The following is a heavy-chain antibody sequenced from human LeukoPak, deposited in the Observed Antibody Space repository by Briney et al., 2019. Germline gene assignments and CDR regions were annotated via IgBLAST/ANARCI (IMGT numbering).Heavy chain of an antibody. CDR2: ISYDGSNK. V-gene: IGHV3-30-3*01. D-gene: IGHD5-18*01. CDR3: ARDRREYSYGPFDY. J-gene: IGHJ4*02. Sequence: PGRSLRLSCAASGFTFSSYAMHWVRQAPGKGLEWVAVISYDGSNKYYADSVKGRFTISRDNSKNTLYLQMNSPRAEDTAVYYCARDRREYSYGPFDYWGQGTLVTVSS. CDR1: GFTFSSYA.